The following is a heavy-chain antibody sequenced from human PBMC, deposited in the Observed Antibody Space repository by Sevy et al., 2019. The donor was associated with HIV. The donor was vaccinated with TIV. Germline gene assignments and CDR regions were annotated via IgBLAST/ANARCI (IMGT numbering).Heavy chain of an antibody. CDR3: ARGKQLVPGAFDI. CDR2: IWYDGSNK. Sequence: GGSLRLSCAASGFTFSSYGMHWVHQAPGKGLEWVAVIWYDGSNKYYADSVKGRFTISRDNSKNTLYLQMNSLRAEDTAVYYCARGKQLVPGAFDIWGQGTMVTVSS. D-gene: IGHD6-6*01. V-gene: IGHV3-33*01. CDR1: GFTFSSYG. J-gene: IGHJ3*02.